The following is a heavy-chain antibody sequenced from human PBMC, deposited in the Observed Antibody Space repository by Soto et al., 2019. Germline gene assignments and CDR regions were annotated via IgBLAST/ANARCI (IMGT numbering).Heavy chain of an antibody. Sequence: QVQLVESGGGVVQPGRSLRLSCAASGFTFSTYGMRWVRQAPGKGLERVSVISYDGINKYYTVSVKGRFTISRDNSKNTLYLLMNNLRAKDTAVYYCAKDVSSAWLHSVDYWGQGTLVTVSS. J-gene: IGHJ4*02. D-gene: IGHD5-12*01. CDR2: ISYDGINK. CDR3: AKDVSSAWLHSVDY. V-gene: IGHV3-30*18. CDR1: GFTFSTYG.